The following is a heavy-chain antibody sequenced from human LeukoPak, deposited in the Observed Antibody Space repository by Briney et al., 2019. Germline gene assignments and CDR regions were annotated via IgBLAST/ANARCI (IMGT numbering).Heavy chain of an antibody. CDR1: GYTLTELS. D-gene: IGHD1-7*01. CDR3: ATGQRTWMSFDY. V-gene: IGHV1-24*01. J-gene: IGHJ4*02. CDR2: FDPEDGET. Sequence: GASVTVSCKVSGYTLTELSMHWVRQAPGKGLEGMGGFDPEDGETIYAQKFQGRVTMTEDTSTDTAYMELSSLRSEDTAVYYCATGQRTWMSFDYWGQGTLVTVSS.